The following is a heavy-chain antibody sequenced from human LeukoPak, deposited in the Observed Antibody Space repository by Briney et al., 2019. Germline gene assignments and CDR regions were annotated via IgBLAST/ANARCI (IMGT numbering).Heavy chain of an antibody. CDR2: ISSSGSTI. Sequence: GGSLRLSCAASGFTFSSYEMNWVRQAPGKGLEWVSYISSSGSTIYYADSVKGQFTISRDNAKNSLYLQMNSLRAEDTAVYYCAREYANWFDPWGQGTLVTVSS. CDR3: AREYANWFDP. V-gene: IGHV3-48*03. CDR1: GFTFSSYE. J-gene: IGHJ5*02.